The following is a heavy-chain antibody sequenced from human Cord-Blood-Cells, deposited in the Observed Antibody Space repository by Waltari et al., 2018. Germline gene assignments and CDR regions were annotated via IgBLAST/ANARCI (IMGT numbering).Heavy chain of an antibody. J-gene: IGHJ5*02. D-gene: IGHD4-17*01. Sequence: QVQLVQSGAEVKKPGASVKVSCKATGYTFTGYYMHWVRQAPGQGLEWMGRINPNSGGTNYAQKLPGRVTMTRDTSISTAYMELSRLRSDDTAVYYCARGHYGDYWVFDPWGQGTLVTVSS. CDR2: INPNSGGT. V-gene: IGHV1-2*06. CDR1: GYTFTGYY. CDR3: ARGHYGDYWVFDP.